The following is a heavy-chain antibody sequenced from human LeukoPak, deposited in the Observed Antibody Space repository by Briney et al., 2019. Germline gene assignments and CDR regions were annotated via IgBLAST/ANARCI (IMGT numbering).Heavy chain of an antibody. CDR2: ICSSGSTI. CDR1: GFTISSYE. CDR3: AREAPVYSSSWYMGYFDY. J-gene: IGHJ4*02. Sequence: PAGTLRLSCAASGFTISSYEMNWVRQAPGKGLEWVSYICSSGSTIYNADSVKGRFTLSGDNAKNSLYLQMNSLRAEDTAVYYCAREAPVYSSSWYMGYFDYWGQGTLVTVSS. V-gene: IGHV3-48*03. D-gene: IGHD6-13*01.